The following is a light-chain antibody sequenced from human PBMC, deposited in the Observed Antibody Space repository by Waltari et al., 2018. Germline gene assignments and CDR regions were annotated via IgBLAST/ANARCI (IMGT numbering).Light chain of an antibody. CDR2: HDD. CDR3: QAWDSSTDYV. Sequence: SYELTQPASVSVFPGQTARITCSGDKLGNKYACWYQQKPGQSPVMVMYHDDNRPSGIPDRFSGSNSGNTATLTISGTQAMDEADYYCQAWDSSTDYVFGPGTKVTVL. CDR1: KLGNKY. J-gene: IGLJ1*01. V-gene: IGLV3-1*01.